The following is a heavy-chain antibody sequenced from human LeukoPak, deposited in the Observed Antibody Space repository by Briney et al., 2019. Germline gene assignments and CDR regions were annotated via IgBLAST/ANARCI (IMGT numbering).Heavy chain of an antibody. D-gene: IGHD5-12*01. CDR3: ARDRRPTISTEMGY. Sequence: KSGGSLRLSCATSTLTFSAYTMNWVRQAPGKGLEWVSSISPTSDYTYYADSVKGRFTISRDNAKNSLYLQMNSLRAEDTAVYYCARDRRPTISTEMGYWGQGTLVTVSS. V-gene: IGHV3-21*01. J-gene: IGHJ4*02. CDR1: TLTFSAYT. CDR2: ISPTSDYT.